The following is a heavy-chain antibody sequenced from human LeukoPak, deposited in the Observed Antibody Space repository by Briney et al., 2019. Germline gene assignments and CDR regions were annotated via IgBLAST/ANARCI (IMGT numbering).Heavy chain of an antibody. CDR1: GYTFTSYD. CDR3: ARWDNWNYNAFDI. D-gene: IGHD1-7*01. Sequence: GASVKVSCKASGYTFTSYDINWVRQATGQGLEWMGWMNPNSGNTGYARKFQGRVTMTRNTSISTAYMELSSLRSEDTAVYYCARWDNWNYNAFDIWGQGTMVTVSS. V-gene: IGHV1-8*01. CDR2: MNPNSGNT. J-gene: IGHJ3*02.